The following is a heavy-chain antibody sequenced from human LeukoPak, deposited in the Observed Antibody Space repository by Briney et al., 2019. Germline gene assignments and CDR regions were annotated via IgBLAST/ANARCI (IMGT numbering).Heavy chain of an antibody. CDR1: GYTFTGYY. J-gene: IGHJ4*02. CDR3: ARGSGLPDSNGFHYFDY. Sequence: ASVKVSCKSSGYTFTGYYIHWVRQAPGQGLEWMGWVNPNNGATTYAQKFQDSVSMTRDTSVSTAYMELRWLRSVDTAVYFCARGSGLPDSNGFHYFDYWGQGTLVAASS. V-gene: IGHV1-2*02. CDR2: VNPNNGAT. D-gene: IGHD3-22*01.